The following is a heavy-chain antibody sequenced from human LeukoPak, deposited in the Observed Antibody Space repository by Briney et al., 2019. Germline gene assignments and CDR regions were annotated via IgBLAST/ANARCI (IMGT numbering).Heavy chain of an antibody. V-gene: IGHV1-69*05. J-gene: IGHJ4*02. CDR2: IIPIFGTA. CDR3: ARGKRPTGRVFDY. Sequence: SVKVSCKASGGTFSSYAISWVRQAPGQGLEWMGGIIPIFGTANYAQKFQGRVTITTDESASTAYMELSSLRSEDTAVYYCARGKRPTGRVFDYWGQGTLVTVSS. D-gene: IGHD2-8*02. CDR1: GGTFSSYA.